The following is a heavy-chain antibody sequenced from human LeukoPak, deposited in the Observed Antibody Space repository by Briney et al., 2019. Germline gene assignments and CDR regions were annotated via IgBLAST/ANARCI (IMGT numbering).Heavy chain of an antibody. CDR1: GFTFSSHG. CDR2: ISPSGGIT. CDR3: AREDASAFDI. D-gene: IGHD2-2*01. J-gene: IGHJ3*02. Sequence: GGSLRLSCAASGFTFSSHGMNWVRQAPGKGLEWVSGISPSGGITYYTDSVKGRFTISRDNSKNTVSLQMNSLRGEDTAVYYCAREDASAFDIWGQGTMVTVSS. V-gene: IGHV3-23*01.